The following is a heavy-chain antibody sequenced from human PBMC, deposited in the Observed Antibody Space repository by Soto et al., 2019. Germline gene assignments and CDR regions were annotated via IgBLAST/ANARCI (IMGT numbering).Heavy chain of an antibody. Sequence: ASVKVSCKASGYTFTRYTMNWVRQAPGQRLEWMGWINPDNGNTKSSQKFQDRVIITRDTSATTAYMDLSSLRSEDTAVYYCAREYLTGTLSRCGHGTLVTVSS. CDR2: INPDNGNT. D-gene: IGHD1-20*01. V-gene: IGHV1-3*01. CDR1: GYTFTRYT. J-gene: IGHJ4*01. CDR3: AREYLTGTLSR.